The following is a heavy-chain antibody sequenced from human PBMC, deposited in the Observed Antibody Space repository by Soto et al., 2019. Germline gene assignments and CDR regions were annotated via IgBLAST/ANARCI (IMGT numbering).Heavy chain of an antibody. Sequence: GESLKISCKGSGYSFTTYWIGWVRQIPGKGLEWMGIIYPGDFDTRYSPSFQGQVTISADKSITTSCLQWSSLKASDTAMYYCARVRRSAGPYCAFDIWGQGTMVTVSS. V-gene: IGHV5-51*01. J-gene: IGHJ3*02. CDR1: GYSFTTYW. D-gene: IGHD2-15*01. CDR3: ARVRRSAGPYCAFDI. CDR2: IYPGDFDT.